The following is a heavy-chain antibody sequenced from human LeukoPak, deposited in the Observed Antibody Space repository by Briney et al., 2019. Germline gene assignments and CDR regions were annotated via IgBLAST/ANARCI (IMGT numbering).Heavy chain of an antibody. CDR3: AKDILAVAGSWYFDY. Sequence: GGSLRLSCAASGFNFSNAWMSWVRQAPGKGLEWVAVIWYDGSNKYYADSVKGRFTISRDNSKNTLYLQMNSLRAEDTAVYYCAKDILAVAGSWYFDYWGQGTLVTVSS. V-gene: IGHV3-33*06. J-gene: IGHJ4*02. CDR2: IWYDGSNK. D-gene: IGHD6-19*01. CDR1: GFNFSNAW.